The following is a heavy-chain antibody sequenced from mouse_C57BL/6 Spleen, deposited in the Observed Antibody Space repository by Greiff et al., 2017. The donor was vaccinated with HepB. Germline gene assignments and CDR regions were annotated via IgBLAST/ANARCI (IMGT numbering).Heavy chain of an antibody. J-gene: IGHJ4*01. V-gene: IGHV1-81*01. CDR1: GYTFTSYG. CDR2: IYPRSGNT. Sequence: QVQLKESGAELARPGASVKLSCKASGYTFTSYGISWVKQRTGQGLEWIGEIYPRSGNTYYNEKFKGKATLTADKSSSTAYMELRSLTSEDSAVYFCATIRSTYWGQGTSVTVSS. CDR3: ATIRSTY.